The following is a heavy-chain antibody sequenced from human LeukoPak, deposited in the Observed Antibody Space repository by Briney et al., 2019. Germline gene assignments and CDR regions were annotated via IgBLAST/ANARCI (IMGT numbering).Heavy chain of an antibody. D-gene: IGHD4-17*01. Sequence: GGSLRLSCAASGFTFSSCAMSWVRQAPGKGLEWVSAISGSGGSTYYADSVKGRFTISRDNSKNTLYLQMNSLRAEDTAVYYCANDCLDGDAPFFDYWGQGTLVTVSS. CDR1: GFTFSSCA. V-gene: IGHV3-23*01. CDR2: ISGSGGST. CDR3: ANDCLDGDAPFFDY. J-gene: IGHJ4*02.